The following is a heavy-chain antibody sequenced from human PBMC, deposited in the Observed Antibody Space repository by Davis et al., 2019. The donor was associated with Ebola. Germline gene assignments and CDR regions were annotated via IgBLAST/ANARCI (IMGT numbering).Heavy chain of an antibody. CDR1: GGSISSSNW. Sequence: MPSETLSLTCAVSGGSISSSNWWSWVRQPPGKGLEWIGEIYHSGSTNYNPSLKSRVTISVDKSKNQFSLKLSSVTAADTAVYYCARDIKRVRVIWYFELWGRGTLVTVSS. CDR2: IYHSGST. J-gene: IGHJ2*01. D-gene: IGHD3-22*01. CDR3: ARDIKRVRVIWYFEL. V-gene: IGHV4-4*02.